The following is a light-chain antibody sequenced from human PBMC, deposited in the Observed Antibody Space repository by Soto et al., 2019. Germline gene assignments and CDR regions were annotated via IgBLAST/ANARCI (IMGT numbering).Light chain of an antibody. CDR3: SSYTSSNTLV. J-gene: IGLJ2*01. Sequence: HSVLTQPASASGSPGQSITISCTGTSSDVGAYNYVSWYQQHPGKAPKLMIFEVSDRPSGVSNRFSGSKSGNTASLTISGLQAEDEADYYCSSYTSSNTLVFGGGTKLTVL. CDR2: EVS. V-gene: IGLV2-14*01. CDR1: SSDVGAYNY.